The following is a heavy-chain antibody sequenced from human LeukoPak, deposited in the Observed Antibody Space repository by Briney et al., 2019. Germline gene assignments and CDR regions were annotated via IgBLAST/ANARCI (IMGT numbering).Heavy chain of an antibody. CDR3: ARRNGQDIVATFRRRYYFDY. Sequence: PSETLSLTCTVSGYSISSDYYWGWIRQPPGKGLGWIGNVYHSGSTYSNPSLKSRVTISVDTSKNQFSLRLSSVTAADTAVYYCARRNGQDIVATFRRRYYFDYWGQGTLVTVSS. CDR2: VYHSGST. J-gene: IGHJ4*02. V-gene: IGHV4-38-2*02. CDR1: GYSISSDYY. D-gene: IGHD5-12*01.